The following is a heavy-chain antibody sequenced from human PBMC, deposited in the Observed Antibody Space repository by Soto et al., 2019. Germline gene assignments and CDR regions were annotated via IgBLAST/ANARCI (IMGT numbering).Heavy chain of an antibody. Sequence: GASVKVSCKASGGTFSSYAISWVRQAPGQGLEWMGGIIPIFGTANYAQKFQGRVTITADESTSTAYMELSSLRSEDTAVYYCARGPITQHQSSGSFDYWGQGTLVTVSS. V-gene: IGHV1-69*13. CDR1: GGTFSSYA. D-gene: IGHD1-26*01. J-gene: IGHJ4*02. CDR2: IIPIFGTA. CDR3: ARGPITQHQSSGSFDY.